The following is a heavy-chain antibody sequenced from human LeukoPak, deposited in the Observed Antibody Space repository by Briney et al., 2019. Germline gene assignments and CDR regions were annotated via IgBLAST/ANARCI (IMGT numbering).Heavy chain of an antibody. CDR2: ISWNSGSI. J-gene: IGHJ4*02. V-gene: IGHV3-9*01. CDR3: ARVARANPFDY. CDR1: GFTFDDYA. Sequence: PGRSLRLSCAASGFTFDDYAMHWVRQAPGKGLEWVSGISWNSGSIGYADSVKGRFTISRDNAKNSLYLQMNSLRAEDTALYYCARVARANPFDYWGQGTLVTVSS.